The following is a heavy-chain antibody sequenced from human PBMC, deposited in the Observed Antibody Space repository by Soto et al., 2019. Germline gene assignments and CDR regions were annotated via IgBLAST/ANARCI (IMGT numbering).Heavy chain of an antibody. V-gene: IGHV3-33*01. Sequence: PGGSLRLSCAASGFIFSNFGMHWVRQAPGKGLEWVAVIWYDGSNEYYADYVKSRFTISKDNSKNTLYLQMNSLRAEDTAVYYCARDDIPGIAVATYGMDVWGQGTTVTVSS. D-gene: IGHD6-19*01. J-gene: IGHJ6*02. CDR2: IWYDGSNE. CDR1: GFIFSNFG. CDR3: ARDDIPGIAVATYGMDV.